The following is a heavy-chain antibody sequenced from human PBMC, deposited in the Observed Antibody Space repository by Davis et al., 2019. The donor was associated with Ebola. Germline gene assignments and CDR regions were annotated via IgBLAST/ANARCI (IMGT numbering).Heavy chain of an antibody. CDR2: ISAYTGNT. CDR1: GYTFASYG. CDR3: ARERNSGSYSGGFDP. J-gene: IGHJ5*02. D-gene: IGHD1-26*01. V-gene: IGHV1-18*01. Sequence: ASVKVSCKASGYTFASYGISWVRQAPGQGLEWMGWISAYTGNTNYAQKFQGRVTITADESTNTAYMELSSLRSEDTAVYYCARERNSGSYSGGFDPWGQGTLVTVSS.